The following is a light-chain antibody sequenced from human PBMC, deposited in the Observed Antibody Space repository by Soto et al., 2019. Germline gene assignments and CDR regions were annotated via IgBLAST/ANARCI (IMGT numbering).Light chain of an antibody. CDR3: QQENSFPLT. CDR2: PAS. J-gene: IGKJ4*01. CDR1: QAIGYW. Sequence: DIQMTQSPSPVSASVGDRVTITCRASQAIGYWLAWYQQKPGKAPKLLIYPASNLQSGVPSRFSGSGSGTDFTLTISSLQPEDFAIYHCQQENSFPLTFGGGTKVEIK. V-gene: IGKV1-12*01.